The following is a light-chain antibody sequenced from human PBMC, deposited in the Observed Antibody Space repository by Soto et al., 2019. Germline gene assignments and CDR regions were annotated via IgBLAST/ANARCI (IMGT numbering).Light chain of an antibody. V-gene: IGLV1-40*01. CDR1: SSNIGAGYD. CDR2: DNT. Sequence: QSVLTQPPSVSGAPGQRVTISCTGSSSNIGAGYDVHWYQQLPGTAPKLLIYDNTNRPSGVPDRFSGSKSGTSASLAITGLQAEDEADDYCQSYDRSLSGSRVFGTGTKLTVL. CDR3: QSYDRSLSGSRV. J-gene: IGLJ1*01.